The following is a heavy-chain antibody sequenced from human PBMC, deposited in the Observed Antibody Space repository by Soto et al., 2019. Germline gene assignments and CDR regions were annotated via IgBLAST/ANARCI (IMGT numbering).Heavy chain of an antibody. V-gene: IGHV3-23*01. Sequence: GGSLRLSCAASGFTFSSYAMSWVRQAPGKGLEWVSAISGSGGSTYYADSVKGRFTISRDNSKNTLYLQMNSLRAEDTAVYYCAKSLWFGELLYQAYYYGMDVWGQGTTVTVSS. CDR2: ISGSGGST. J-gene: IGHJ6*02. CDR3: AKSLWFGELLYQAYYYGMDV. D-gene: IGHD3-10*01. CDR1: GFTFSSYA.